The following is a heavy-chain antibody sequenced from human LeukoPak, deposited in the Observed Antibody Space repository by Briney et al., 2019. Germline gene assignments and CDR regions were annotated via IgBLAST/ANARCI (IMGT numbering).Heavy chain of an antibody. D-gene: IGHD3-9*01. CDR1: GGTFSSYA. CDR2: IIPIFGTA. V-gene: IGHV1-69*06. J-gene: IGHJ6*04. CDR3: ARYYDILTGYGDYYYGMDV. Sequence: ASVKVSCKASGGTFSSYAISWVRQAPGQGLVWMGGIIPIFGTANYAQKFQGRVTITADKSTSTAYMELSSLRSEDTAVYYCARYYDILTGYGDYYYGMDVWGKGTTVTVSS.